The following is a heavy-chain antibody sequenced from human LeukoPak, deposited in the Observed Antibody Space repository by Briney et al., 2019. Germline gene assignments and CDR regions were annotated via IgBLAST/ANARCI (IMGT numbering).Heavy chain of an antibody. D-gene: IGHD5-12*01. J-gene: IGHJ4*02. V-gene: IGHV3-64*01. CDR3: ARDGRGASYAYGY. CDR1: GFIFSNYP. CDR2: IDRDGGTI. Sequence: PGGSLTLTRAASGFIFSNYPMHWIRQAPGKGLEFVAAIDRDGGTIDYANSVKGRFTMSRDNSKNTLYLQMGSLRPEDMGVYYCARDGRGASYAYGYWDRGTLITVSS.